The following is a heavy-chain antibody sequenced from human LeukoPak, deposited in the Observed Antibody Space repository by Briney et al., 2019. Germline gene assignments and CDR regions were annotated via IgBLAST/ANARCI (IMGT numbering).Heavy chain of an antibody. V-gene: IGHV4-4*09. CDR3: AKRQGPNSGSYDYFDP. Sequence: SETLSLTCTVSGGSISSYYWSWIRQPPGQGLEWIAYIHSSGYTNYNPSLKSRVTISVDTSKNQFSLKVTSVTAADTAVYYCAKRQGPNSGSYDYFDPWGQGALVTVSS. J-gene: IGHJ5*02. CDR1: GGSISSYY. D-gene: IGHD1-26*01. CDR2: IHSSGYT.